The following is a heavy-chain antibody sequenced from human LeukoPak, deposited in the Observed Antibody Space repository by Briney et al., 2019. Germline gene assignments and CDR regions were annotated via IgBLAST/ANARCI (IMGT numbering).Heavy chain of an antibody. CDR3: ARESWGHCSHDSCPFQH. V-gene: IGHV3-66*01. CDR2: IYNDGRT. D-gene: IGHD2-15*01. CDR1: SFTASNTY. Sequence: GGSLRHFSGASSFTASNTYMSGVRQHPARGPQWGSLIYNDGRTHYPNSVKGKFTISRDNSRNTLYLQMNSLRGDDTAVYFCARESWGHCSHDSCPFQHWGQGTLVTVSS. J-gene: IGHJ1*01.